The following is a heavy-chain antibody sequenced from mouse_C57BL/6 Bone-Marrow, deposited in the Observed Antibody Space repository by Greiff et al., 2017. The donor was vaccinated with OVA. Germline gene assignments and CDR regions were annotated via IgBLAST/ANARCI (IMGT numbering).Heavy chain of an antibody. CDR3: ARSQGDYYAMDY. V-gene: IGHV1-76*01. CDR2: IYPGSGNT. Sequence: QVQLKESGAELVRPGASVKLSCKASGYTFTDYYINWVKQRPGQGLEWIARIYPGSGNTYYNEKFKGKATLTAEKSSSTAYMQLSSLTSEDSAVYFCARSQGDYYAMDYWGQGTSVTVSS. J-gene: IGHJ4*01. CDR1: GYTFTDYY.